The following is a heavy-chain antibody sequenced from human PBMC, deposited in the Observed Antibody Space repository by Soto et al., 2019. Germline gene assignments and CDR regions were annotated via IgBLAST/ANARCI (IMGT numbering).Heavy chain of an antibody. Sequence: SQTLSLTCTASGGSISSYYWSWIRQPPGKGLEWIGYIYNSGSTNYSPSLKSRVTISVDTSKNQFSLKLSSVTAADTAVYYCARVWGGAFDFWGQGTMVTVS. CDR2: IYNSGST. J-gene: IGHJ3*01. D-gene: IGHD3-10*01. CDR3: ARVWGGAFDF. V-gene: IGHV4-59*01. CDR1: GGSISSYY.